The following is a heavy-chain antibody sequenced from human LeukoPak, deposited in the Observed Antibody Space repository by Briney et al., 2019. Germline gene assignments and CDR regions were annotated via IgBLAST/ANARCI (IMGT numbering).Heavy chain of an antibody. CDR3: ARDGDCSSTSCYDY. CDR1: GYTFTGYY. J-gene: IGHJ4*02. D-gene: IGHD2-2*01. CDR2: INPNSGGT. Sequence: ASVKVSCKASGYTFTGYYMHWVRQAPGQGLEWMGWINPNSGGTNYAQKFQGRVTMTRDTSISTAYMELSRLRSDDAAVYYCARDGDCSSTSCYDYWGQGTLVTVSS. V-gene: IGHV1-2*02.